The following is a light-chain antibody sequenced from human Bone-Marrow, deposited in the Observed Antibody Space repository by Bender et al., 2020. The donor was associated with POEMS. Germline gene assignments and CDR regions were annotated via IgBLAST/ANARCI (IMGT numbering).Light chain of an antibody. J-gene: IGLJ2*01. Sequence: QSALTQPPSASGSPGQSVTISCTGTSSDVGGYNHVSWYQQHPGKAPQLMISDVSNRPSGVSDLFSGSKSGTSASLTVSGLRAEDEAEYFCSSFASSTNANVVFGGGTKLTVL. V-gene: IGLV2-8*01. CDR1: SSDVGGYNH. CDR3: SSFASSTNANVV. CDR2: DVS.